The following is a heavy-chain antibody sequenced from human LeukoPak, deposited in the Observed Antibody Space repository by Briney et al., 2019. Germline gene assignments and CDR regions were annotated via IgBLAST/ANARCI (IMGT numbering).Heavy chain of an antibody. Sequence: GGSLRLSCAASGFIFDEYGMSWVRQAPGKGLEWVSFIYSGGNTHYSDSVKGRFTISRDNAKNSLYLQMNSLRAEDTAVYYCARVPAGVIGMKDAFDIWGQGTMVTVSS. V-gene: IGHV3-69-1*01. D-gene: IGHD3-16*02. J-gene: IGHJ3*02. CDR1: GFIFDEYG. CDR2: IYSGGNT. CDR3: ARVPAGVIGMKDAFDI.